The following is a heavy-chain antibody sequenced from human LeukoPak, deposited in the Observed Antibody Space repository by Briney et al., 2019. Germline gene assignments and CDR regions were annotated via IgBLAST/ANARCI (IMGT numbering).Heavy chain of an antibody. V-gene: IGHV1-2*02. D-gene: IGHD3-3*01. CDR1: GYSFTGYH. J-gene: IGHJ3*01. CDR3: AREFSSKLEWLAYVTGDDAFDV. Sequence: ASVKVSCKAFGYSFTGYHLHWVRQAPTQGLEWMGLVNPKTGGTNNARKFQGRVTMTRDTSINTVNMELSRLTSDDTAVYYCAREFSSKLEWLAYVTGDDAFDVWGQGTMITVS. CDR2: VNPKTGGT.